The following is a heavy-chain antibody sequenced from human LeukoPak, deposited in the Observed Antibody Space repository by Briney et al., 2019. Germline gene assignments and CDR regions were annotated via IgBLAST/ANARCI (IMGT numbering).Heavy chain of an antibody. CDR1: DGSISSYY. Sequence: SETLSLTCTVSDGSISSYYWSWIRQPPGKGLEWIGYIYYSGSTNYNPSLKSRVTISVDTSKNQFSLKLSSVTAADTAVYYCATGGSSWFRYYYYGMDVWGQGTTVTVSS. V-gene: IGHV4-59*01. CDR2: IYYSGST. J-gene: IGHJ6*02. D-gene: IGHD6-13*01. CDR3: ATGGSSWFRYYYYGMDV.